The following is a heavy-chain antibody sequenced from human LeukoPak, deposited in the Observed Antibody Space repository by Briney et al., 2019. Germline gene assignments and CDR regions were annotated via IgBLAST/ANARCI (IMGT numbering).Heavy chain of an antibody. Sequence: KPSETLSLTCTVSGGSISSYYWSWIRQPPGKGLEWIGYIYYSGSTNYNPSLKSRVTISVDTSRNQFSLKLSSVTAADTAVYYCAKDGDSKLHGYYFDYWGQGTLVTVSS. CDR2: IYYSGST. V-gene: IGHV4-59*01. CDR1: GGSISSYY. J-gene: IGHJ4*02. CDR3: AKDGDSKLHGYYFDY. D-gene: IGHD2-2*03.